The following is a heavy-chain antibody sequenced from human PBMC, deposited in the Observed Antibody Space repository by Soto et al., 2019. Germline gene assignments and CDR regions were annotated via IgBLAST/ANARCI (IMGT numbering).Heavy chain of an antibody. D-gene: IGHD3-10*01. Sequence: SETLSLTCTVSGGSISSGGYYWSWIRQHPGKGLEWIGYIYYSGSTYYNPSLKSRVTISVDTSKNQFSLKLSSVTAADTAVYYCARASMVRGSVWFDPWGQGTLVTVPS. CDR3: ARASMVRGSVWFDP. CDR1: GGSISSGGYY. V-gene: IGHV4-31*03. J-gene: IGHJ5*02. CDR2: IYYSGST.